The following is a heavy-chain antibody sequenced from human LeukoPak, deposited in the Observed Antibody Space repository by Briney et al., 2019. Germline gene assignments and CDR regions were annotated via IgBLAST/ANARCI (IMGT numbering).Heavy chain of an antibody. Sequence: SETLSLTCTVSGGSISSYYWSWIRQPPGKGLEWIGYIHYSGSTNYNPSLKSRVTISVDMSKNQFSLKLSSVTAADTAVYYCARMVGWGARRYYYYYMDVWGKGTTVAISS. D-gene: IGHD1-26*01. CDR1: GGSISSYY. CDR3: ARMVGWGARRYYYYYMDV. CDR2: IHYSGST. J-gene: IGHJ6*03. V-gene: IGHV4-59*01.